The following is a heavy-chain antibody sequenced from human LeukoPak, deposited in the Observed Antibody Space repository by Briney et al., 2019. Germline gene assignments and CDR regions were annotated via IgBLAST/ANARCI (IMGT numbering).Heavy chain of an antibody. V-gene: IGHV3-53*01. Sequence: GGSLRLSCAASGFSVSNNYMSWVRQAPGKGLEWVSDIYSGSSTYYADPVKGRFTISRDNSKNMLYLQMNSLRAEDTAVYYCARGQWLQSLFDYWGQGTLVIVSS. D-gene: IGHD5-24*01. J-gene: IGHJ4*02. CDR2: IYSGSST. CDR3: ARGQWLQSLFDY. CDR1: GFSVSNNY.